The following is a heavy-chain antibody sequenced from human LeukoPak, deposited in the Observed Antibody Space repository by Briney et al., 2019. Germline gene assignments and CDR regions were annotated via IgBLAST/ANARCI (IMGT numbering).Heavy chain of an antibody. V-gene: IGHV3-48*03. CDR1: GFTFSSYE. J-gene: IGHJ4*02. D-gene: IGHD5-18*01. Sequence: PGGSLRLSCAASGFTFSSYEMNWVRQAPGKGLEWVSYIGSSATAIYYADSVKGRFTNSRDSAKNSLYLQMNSLRGEDTAVYYCARGYRYGLDDWGQGTLVTVSS. CDR3: ARGYRYGLDD. CDR2: IGSSATAI.